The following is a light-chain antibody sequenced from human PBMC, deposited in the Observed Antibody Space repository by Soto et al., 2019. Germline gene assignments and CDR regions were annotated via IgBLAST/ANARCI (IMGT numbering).Light chain of an antibody. Sequence: EIVLTQSPGTLSLSPGERATLSCRASQSVSSNSLAWYQQKPGQAPRLLISGASSRATGIPDSFSGSGSGTDFTLTISRLEPEDYAVYYCQQYGSPPVTCGQGTKVDVK. CDR3: QQYGSPPVT. V-gene: IGKV3-20*01. CDR1: QSVSSNS. J-gene: IGKJ1*01. CDR2: GAS.